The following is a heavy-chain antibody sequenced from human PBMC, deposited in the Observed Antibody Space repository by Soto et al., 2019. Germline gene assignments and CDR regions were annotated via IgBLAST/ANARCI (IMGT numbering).Heavy chain of an antibody. CDR3: ALRAGPL. CDR2: ISPNGNNA. J-gene: IGHJ4*02. Sequence: LRLSCAASGSTFSSYDIHWVRQAPGKGLEWVAHISPNGNNAFYADSVEGRFTISRDNAKNSLYLQMNSLRAEDTAVYYCALRAGPLGGQGTLVTVSS. CDR1: GSTFSSYD. D-gene: IGHD6-13*01. V-gene: IGHV3-30-3*01.